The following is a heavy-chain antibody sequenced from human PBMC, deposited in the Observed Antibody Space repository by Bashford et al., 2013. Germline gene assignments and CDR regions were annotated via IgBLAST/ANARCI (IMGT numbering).Heavy chain of an antibody. CDR1: GYSLTTHH. CDR2: INPSGTST. Sequence: ASVKVSCKATGYSLTTHHMHWVRQAPGQGLEWMGIINPSGTSTHFAQKFQGRVTMTSDTSSSTVYMELSSLRSDDTAVYFCARATNTYIFDIWGQGTMVTVSS. D-gene: IGHD2-21*01. CDR3: ARATNTYIFDI. V-gene: IGHV1-46*03. J-gene: IGHJ3*02.